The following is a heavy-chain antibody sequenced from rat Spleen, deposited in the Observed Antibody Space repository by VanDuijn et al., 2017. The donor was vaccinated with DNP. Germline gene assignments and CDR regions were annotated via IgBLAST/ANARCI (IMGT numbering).Heavy chain of an antibody. CDR2: ISYDGSST. J-gene: IGHJ2*01. CDR3: AGRPPPTRGPFDY. CDR1: GFTFSNYG. D-gene: IGHD1-4*01. Sequence: EVQLVESGGGLVQPGRSLKLSCAASGFTFSNYGMAWVCQAPTKGLEWVATISYDGSSTYYRDSVKGRFIISRNNAKSTLYLQMDSLRSEDTATYYCAGRPPPTRGPFDYWGQGVLVTVSS. V-gene: IGHV5-29*01.